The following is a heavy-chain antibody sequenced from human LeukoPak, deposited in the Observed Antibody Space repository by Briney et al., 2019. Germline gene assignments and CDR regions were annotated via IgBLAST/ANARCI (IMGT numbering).Heavy chain of an antibody. Sequence: ASVKISCKASGYTFTSYGISWVRQAPGQGLEWMGWIYAHNGNTNYAQKLQGRVTMTTDTYTSTAYMELRSLRSDDTAVYYCARATLLGLPAATLGSAFDIWGQGTMVTVSS. D-gene: IGHD2-2*01. J-gene: IGHJ3*02. CDR3: ARATLLGLPAATLGSAFDI. CDR1: GYTFTSYG. CDR2: IYAHNGNT. V-gene: IGHV1-18*01.